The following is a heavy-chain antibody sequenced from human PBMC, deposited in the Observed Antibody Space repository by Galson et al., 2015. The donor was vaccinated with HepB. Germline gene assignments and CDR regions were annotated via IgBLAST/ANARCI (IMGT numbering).Heavy chain of an antibody. CDR3: LHDSDGPDY. Sequence: SLRLSCAASGFTFGIYWMHWVRQPPGGGPVWVSHINPDGTNVRYADSVKGRFTISRGNAKNTLYLQMNSLRDEDTAVYYCLHDSDGPDYWGQGTMATVSS. V-gene: IGHV3-74*01. J-gene: IGHJ4*02. CDR1: GFTFGIYW. CDR2: INPDGTNV. D-gene: IGHD3-22*01.